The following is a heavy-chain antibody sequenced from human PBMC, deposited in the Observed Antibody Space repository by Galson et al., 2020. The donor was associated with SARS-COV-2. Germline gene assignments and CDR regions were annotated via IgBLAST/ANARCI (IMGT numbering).Heavy chain of an antibody. D-gene: IGHD2-8*02. CDR1: GGSISSSNW. J-gene: IGHJ5*02. CDR3: ARDLRHAWYNWFDP. CDR2: IYHSGST. V-gene: IGHV4-4*02. Sequence: SETLSLTCAVSGGSISSSNWWSWVRQPPGKGLEWIGEIYHSGSTNYNPSLKSRVTISVDKSKNQFSLKLSSVTAADTAVYYCARDLRHAWYNWFDPWGQGTLVTVSS.